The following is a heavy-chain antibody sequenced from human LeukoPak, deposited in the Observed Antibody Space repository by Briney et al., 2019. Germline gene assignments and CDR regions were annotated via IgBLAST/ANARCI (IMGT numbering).Heavy chain of an antibody. D-gene: IGHD5-18*01. J-gene: IGHJ4*02. CDR3: ARSLIGIHAFDY. CDR1: GYTFTGYY. V-gene: IGHV1-2*02. CDR2: INPNSGGT. Sequence: ASVKVSCKASGYTFTGYYMHWVRQAPGQGLEWMGWINPNSGGTNYAQKFQGRVTMTRDTSISTAYMELSGLRSDDTAVYYCARSLIGIHAFDYWGQGTLVTVSS.